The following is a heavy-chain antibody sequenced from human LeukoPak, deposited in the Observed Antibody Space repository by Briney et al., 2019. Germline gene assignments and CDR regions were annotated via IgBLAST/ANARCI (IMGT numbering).Heavy chain of an antibody. D-gene: IGHD6-19*01. CDR1: GFTFDDYA. CDR2: ISWNSGSI. J-gene: IGHJ3*02. V-gene: IGHV3-9*03. Sequence: PGGSLRLSCAVSGFTFDDYAMHWVRQAPGKGLEWVSGISWNSGSIGYADSVKGRFTISRDNAKNSLYLQMNSLRAEDMALYYCAKDQNRYSSGWWNAFDIWGQGTMVTVSS. CDR3: AKDQNRYSSGWWNAFDI.